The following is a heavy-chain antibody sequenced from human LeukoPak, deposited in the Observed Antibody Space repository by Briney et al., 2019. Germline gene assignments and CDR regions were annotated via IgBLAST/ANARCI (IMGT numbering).Heavy chain of an antibody. CDR2: ISYDGSNK. CDR3: ARDLVYYYDSII. CDR1: GFTFSSYA. J-gene: IGHJ3*02. Sequence: GGSLRLSCEASGFTFSSYAMHWVRQAPGKGLEWVAVISYDGSNKYYADSVKGRFTISRDNSKNTLYLQMNSLRAEDTAVYCCARDLVYYYDSIIWGQGTMVTVSS. D-gene: IGHD3-22*01. V-gene: IGHV3-30-3*01.